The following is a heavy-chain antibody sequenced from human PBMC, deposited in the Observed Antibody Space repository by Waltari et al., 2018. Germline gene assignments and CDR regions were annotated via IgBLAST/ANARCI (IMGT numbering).Heavy chain of an antibody. J-gene: IGHJ6*02. V-gene: IGHV1-69*10. CDR3: ARDGIAAAGKGYYYYGMDV. D-gene: IGHD6-13*01. Sequence: QVQLVQSGAEVKKPGSSVKVSCKASGGTFSSYAISWVRQAPGQGLEWMGGIIPILGIANYAQKFQGRVTITADKSTSTAYMELSSLRSEDTAVYYCARDGIAAAGKGYYYYGMDVWGQGTTVTVSS. CDR2: IIPILGIA. CDR1: GGTFSSYA.